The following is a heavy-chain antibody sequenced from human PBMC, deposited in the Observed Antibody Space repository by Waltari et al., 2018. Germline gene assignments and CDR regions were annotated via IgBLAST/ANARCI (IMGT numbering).Heavy chain of an antibody. D-gene: IGHD5-18*01. CDR1: GGSFSGYY. V-gene: IGHV4-34*01. J-gene: IGHJ4*02. CDR3: ARGRRGYSYGYGPVPFDY. CDR2: INHSGST. Sequence: QVQLQQWGAGLLKPSETLSLTCAVYGGSFSGYYWSWIRQPPGKGLEWIGEINHSGSTNYNPSLKSRVTISVDTSKNQFSRKLSSVTAADTAVYYCARGRRGYSYGYGPVPFDYWGQGTLVTVSS.